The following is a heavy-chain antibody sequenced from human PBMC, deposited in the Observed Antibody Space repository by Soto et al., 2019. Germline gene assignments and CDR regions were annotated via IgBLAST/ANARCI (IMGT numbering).Heavy chain of an antibody. V-gene: IGHV3-13*01. Sequence: EVQLVESGGGLVQPGGSLRLSCAASGFTFSSYDMHWVRQATGKGLEWVSAIGTAGDTYYPGSVKGRFTISRENAKNSLYLQMNSLRAEDTAVYYCARGRGTAMVPFDYWGQVTLVTVSS. CDR3: ARGRGTAMVPFDY. D-gene: IGHD5-18*01. CDR1: GFTFSSYD. CDR2: IGTAGDT. J-gene: IGHJ4*02.